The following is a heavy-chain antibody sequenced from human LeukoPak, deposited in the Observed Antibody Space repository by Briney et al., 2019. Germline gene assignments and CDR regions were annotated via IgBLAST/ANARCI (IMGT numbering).Heavy chain of an antibody. CDR2: ISSSSSYI. V-gene: IGHV3-21*01. CDR3: ARARGYGGNNDAFDI. CDR1: RFTFSSYS. J-gene: IGHJ3*02. D-gene: IGHD4-23*01. Sequence: PGGSLRLSCAASRFTFSSYSMNWVRQAPGKGLEWVSSISSSSSYIYYADSVKGRFTISRDNAKNSLYLQMNSLRAEDTAVYYCARARGYGGNNDAFDIWGQGTMVTVSS.